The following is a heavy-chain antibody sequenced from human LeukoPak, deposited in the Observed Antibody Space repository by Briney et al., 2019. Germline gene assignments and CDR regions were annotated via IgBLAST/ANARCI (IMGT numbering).Heavy chain of an antibody. CDR3: TGGVSDY. J-gene: IGHJ4*02. CDR2: TKSKTDGGTT. V-gene: IGHV3-15*01. CDR1: GFTFSSYS. D-gene: IGHD3-16*01. Sequence: PGGSLRLSCAASGFTFSSYSMNWVRQAPGKGLEWVGRTKSKTDGGTTDYAAPVKGRFTISRDDSKNTLYLQMNSLKTEDTAVYYCTGGVSDYWGQGTLVTVSS.